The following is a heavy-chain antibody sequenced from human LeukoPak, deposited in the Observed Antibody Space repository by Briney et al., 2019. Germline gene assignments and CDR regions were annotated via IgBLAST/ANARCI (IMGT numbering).Heavy chain of an antibody. CDR1: GFTFSSCE. V-gene: IGHV3-53*01. Sequence: PGGALRLSCAASGFTFSSCEMNWVRQAPGKGLEWVSVIYSGGSTYYADSVKGRFTISRDNSKNTLYLQMNSLGAEDTAVHYCCGLGYSYATDYWGQGTLVTVSS. D-gene: IGHD5-18*01. CDR3: CGLGYSYATDY. J-gene: IGHJ4*02. CDR2: IYSGGST.